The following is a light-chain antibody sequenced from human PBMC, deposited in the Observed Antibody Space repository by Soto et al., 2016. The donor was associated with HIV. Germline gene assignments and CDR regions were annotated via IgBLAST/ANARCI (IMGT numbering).Light chain of an antibody. CDR1: HSISNW. J-gene: IGKJ1*01. V-gene: IGKV1-5*01. CDR2: ATS. CDR3: QQLNTYPWT. Sequence: DIQMTQSPSALSAYVGDRVTITCRASHSISNWLAWYQQKPGKAPKLLIYATSTLQSGVPSRFSGSGSGTEFFLTITALQPEDFATYHCQQLNTYPWTFGQGTKVDIK.